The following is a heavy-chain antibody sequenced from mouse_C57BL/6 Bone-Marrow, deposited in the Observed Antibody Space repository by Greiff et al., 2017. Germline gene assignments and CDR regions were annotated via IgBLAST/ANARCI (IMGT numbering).Heavy chain of an antibody. V-gene: IGHV1-72*01. J-gene: IGHJ1*03. D-gene: IGHD1-1*02. CDR2: IDPNSGGT. CDR3: ASEDYYGGAWYFDD. CDR1: GYTFTSYW. Sequence: QVQLQQSGAELVKPGASVKLSCKASGYTFTSYWMHWVKQRPGRGLEWIGRIDPNSGGTKYNETFKSKATLTVDKHSSTAYMQLSKLTSEDSAVYYWASEDYYGGAWYFDDWGTGTTVTVSS.